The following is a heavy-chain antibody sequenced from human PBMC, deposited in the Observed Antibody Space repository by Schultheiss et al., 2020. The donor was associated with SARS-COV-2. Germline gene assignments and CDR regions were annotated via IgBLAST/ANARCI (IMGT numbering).Heavy chain of an antibody. CDR2: ISYDGSNK. D-gene: IGHD2-21*02. V-gene: IGHV3-30*03. CDR1: GFTFSSYG. J-gene: IGHJ4*02. CDR3: ARDAGVEYSGVVVTVNFDY. Sequence: GGSLRLSCAASGFTFSSYGMHWVRQAPGKGLEWVAVISYDGSNKYYADSVKGRFTISRDNSKNTLYLQMNSLRAEDTAVYYCARDAGVEYSGVVVTVNFDYWGQGTLVTVSS.